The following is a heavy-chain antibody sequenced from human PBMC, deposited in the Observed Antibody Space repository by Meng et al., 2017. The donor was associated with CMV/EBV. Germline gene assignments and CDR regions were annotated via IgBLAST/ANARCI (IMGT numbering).Heavy chain of an antibody. J-gene: IGHJ6*02. Sequence: GESLKISCSVSADTSTFYSLSWVRQAPGKGLEWVSSISSSSSYIYYADSVKGRFTISRDNAKNSLSLQMNSLRAEDTAVYDCARRYNWNDGSWGIVVGEDWTPANYYYYGMDVWGQGTTVTVSS. CDR2: ISSSSSYI. CDR3: ARRYNWNDGSWGIVVGEDWTPANYYYYGMDV. V-gene: IGHV3-21*01. D-gene: IGHD1-1*01. CDR1: ADTSTFYS.